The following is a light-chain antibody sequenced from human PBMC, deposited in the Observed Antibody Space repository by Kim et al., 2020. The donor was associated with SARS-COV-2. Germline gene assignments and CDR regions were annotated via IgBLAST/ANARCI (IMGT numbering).Light chain of an antibody. CDR2: YDS. J-gene: IGLJ1*01. Sequence: APGKTARITRGGNNIGSKSVHWYQQKPGQAPVLVIYYDSDRPSGIPERFSGSNSGNTATLTISRVEAGDEADYYCQVWDSSSDHHVFGTGTKVTVL. CDR1: NIGSKS. V-gene: IGLV3-21*04. CDR3: QVWDSSSDHHV.